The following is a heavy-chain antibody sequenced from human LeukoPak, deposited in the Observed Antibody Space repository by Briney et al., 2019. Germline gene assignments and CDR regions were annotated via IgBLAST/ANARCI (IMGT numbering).Heavy chain of an antibody. CDR3: ARGLASEGWFDP. CDR2: IYYSGGT. CDR1: RGSISGSGYY. J-gene: IGHJ5*02. V-gene: IGHV4-31*03. Sequence: PSQTLSLTCTVSRGSISGSGYYWSWIRHHPGKGLEWIGYIYYSGGTYYNPSLRSRVTISVDTSKNQFSLKLSSVTAADTAVYYCARGLASEGWFDPWGQGTLVTVSS. D-gene: IGHD3-3*02.